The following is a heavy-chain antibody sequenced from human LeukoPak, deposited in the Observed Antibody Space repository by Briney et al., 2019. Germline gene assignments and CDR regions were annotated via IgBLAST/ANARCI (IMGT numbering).Heavy chain of an antibody. Sequence: ASVKVSCKATGYTFTNNFMHWVRQGPGQGLEWMGIINPSGDNTWYAQKFQGRVTMTREMATSTDYMEVSSLRSEDTAVYYCAGDNSVGDSAWWFDPWGQGTLVTVSS. CDR3: AGDNSVGDSAWWFDP. D-gene: IGHD5-12*01. J-gene: IGHJ5*02. CDR1: GYTFTNNF. V-gene: IGHV1-46*01. CDR2: INPSGDNT.